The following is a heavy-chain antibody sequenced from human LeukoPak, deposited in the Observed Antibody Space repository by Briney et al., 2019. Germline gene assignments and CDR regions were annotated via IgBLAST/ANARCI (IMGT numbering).Heavy chain of an antibody. J-gene: IGHJ3*02. CDR2: ISSSGSTI. Sequence: GGSLRLSCAASGFTFSDYYMSWIRQAPGKGLEWVSYISSSGSTIYYADSVKGRFTLSRDNAKNSLYLQMNSLRAEDTAVYYCARVRYYDFWSGNDAFDIWGQGTMVTVSS. CDR1: GFTFSDYY. V-gene: IGHV3-11*01. CDR3: ARVRYYDFWSGNDAFDI. D-gene: IGHD3-3*01.